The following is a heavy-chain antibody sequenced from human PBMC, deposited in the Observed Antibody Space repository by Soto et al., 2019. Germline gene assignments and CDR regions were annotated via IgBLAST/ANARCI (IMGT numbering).Heavy chain of an antibody. D-gene: IGHD5-12*01. J-gene: IGHJ3*02. V-gene: IGHV1-3*01. Sequence: GASVKVSFKASGYTVTSYAMHCVRQAPGQRLEWMGWINAGNGNTNYSPKFQGSVIITRDTSASTAYMALSSLRSEDTSVYYYATEGVATETGNAFDIWGQGTVVT. CDR1: GYTVTSYA. CDR3: ATEGVATETGNAFDI. CDR2: INAGNGNT.